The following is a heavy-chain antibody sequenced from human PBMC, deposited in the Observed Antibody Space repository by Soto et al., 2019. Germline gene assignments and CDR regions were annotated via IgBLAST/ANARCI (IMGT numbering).Heavy chain of an antibody. V-gene: IGHV1-69*13. CDR1: GGTFSSYA. Sequence: SVNVSCKASGGTFSSYAISWVRQAPGQGLEWMGGIIPIFGTANYAQKFQGRVTITADESTSTAYMELSSLRSEDTAVYYCARGPAELAAAGTFPLYFDYWGQGTLVTVSS. CDR3: ARGPAELAAAGTFPLYFDY. CDR2: IIPIFGTA. D-gene: IGHD6-13*01. J-gene: IGHJ4*02.